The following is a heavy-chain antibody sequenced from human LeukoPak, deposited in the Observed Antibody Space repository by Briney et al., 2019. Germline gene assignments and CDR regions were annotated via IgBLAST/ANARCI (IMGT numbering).Heavy chain of an antibody. CDR3: AKAIAVVSPELHAFDI. CDR2: ISGSGGST. D-gene: IGHD2-21*01. V-gene: IGHV3-23*01. J-gene: IGHJ3*02. CDR1: GFTFTTYA. Sequence: GGSLRLSCAASGFTFTTYAMTWVRQAPGKGLEWVSVISGSGGSTYYADSVKGRFTISRDNSKNTLYLQMNSLRAEDTAVYYCAKAIAVVSPELHAFDIRGQGTMVTVSS.